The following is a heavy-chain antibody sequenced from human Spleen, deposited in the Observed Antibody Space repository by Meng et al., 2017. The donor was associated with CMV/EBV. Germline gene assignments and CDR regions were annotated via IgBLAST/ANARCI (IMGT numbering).Heavy chain of an antibody. Sequence: CKAYGYTFTSYYMHWVRQAPGQGLEWMGIINPSGGSTSYAQKFQGRVTMTRDTSTSTVYMELSSLRSEDTAVYYCARATSSQNWFDPWGQGTLVTVSS. CDR1: GYTFTSYY. D-gene: IGHD6-13*01. V-gene: IGHV1-46*01. J-gene: IGHJ5*02. CDR3: ARATSSQNWFDP. CDR2: INPSGGST.